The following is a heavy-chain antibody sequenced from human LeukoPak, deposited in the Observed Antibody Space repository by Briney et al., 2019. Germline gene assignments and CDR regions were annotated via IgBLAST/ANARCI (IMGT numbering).Heavy chain of an antibody. D-gene: IGHD1-20*01. Sequence: PSETLSLTCAVYGGSFSGYYWSWIRQPPGKGLEWIGEINHSGSTNYNPSLKSRVTISVDTSKNQFSLKLSSVTAADTAVYYCARSITGTPFFDYWGQGTLVTVSS. CDR3: ARSITGTPFFDY. CDR1: GGSFSGYY. CDR2: INHSGST. V-gene: IGHV4-34*01. J-gene: IGHJ4*02.